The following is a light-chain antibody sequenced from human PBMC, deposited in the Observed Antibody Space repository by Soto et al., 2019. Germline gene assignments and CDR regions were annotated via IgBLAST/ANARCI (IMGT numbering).Light chain of an antibody. Sequence: DIQMTQSPSSLSASVGARVTITCRARQGISTYLAWYQQKPGKVPQLLIYAASTLQSGVPSRFSGGGSGTDFPLTTSSLQTGDVATYYFQKYNGAPLTFGHGTKLEIK. CDR3: QKYNGAPLT. CDR2: AAS. J-gene: IGKJ2*01. V-gene: IGKV1-27*01. CDR1: QGISTY.